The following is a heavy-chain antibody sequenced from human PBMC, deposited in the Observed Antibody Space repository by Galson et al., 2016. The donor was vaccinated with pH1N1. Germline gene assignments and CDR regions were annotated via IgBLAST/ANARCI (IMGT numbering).Heavy chain of an antibody. CDR1: GYTFSGYY. D-gene: IGHD6-19*01. CDR3: ARDPNSGWYTDH. V-gene: IGHV1-2*02. J-gene: IGHJ4*02. Sequence: SVKVSCKASGYTFSGYYMHWVRQAPGQGLEWMGWINPNSGGTSYAPKFQGRVTMTRDTSISTGYMELSRLRSDDTAVYYCARDPNSGWYTDHWGQGTLVTVSS. CDR2: INPNSGGT.